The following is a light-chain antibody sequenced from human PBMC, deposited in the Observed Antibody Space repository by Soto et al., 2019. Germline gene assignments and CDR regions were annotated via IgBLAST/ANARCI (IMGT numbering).Light chain of an antibody. CDR3: QQYNNWPPGT. CDR2: GAS. J-gene: IGKJ1*01. V-gene: IGKV3-15*01. CDR1: QSVSSN. Sequence: EIVMTQSPATLSVSPGERATLSCRASQSVSSNLAWYQQKPGQAPRLLIYGASTRATGIPARFSGSGSGTAFPLTFSILPSEDFAVYYCQQYNNWPPGTFGQGTKVEIK.